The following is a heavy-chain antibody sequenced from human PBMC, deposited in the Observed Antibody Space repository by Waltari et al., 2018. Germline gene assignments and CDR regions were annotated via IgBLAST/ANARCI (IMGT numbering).Heavy chain of an antibody. CDR2: IYSGGSST. V-gene: IGHV3-23*03. CDR3: AKPLSLTGDDAFDI. J-gene: IGHJ3*02. CDR1: GFTFSSYS. D-gene: IGHD7-27*01. Sequence: EVQLLEYGGGLVQPGGSLRLSCSASGFTFSSYSMSWVRPAPRKGLEWVSVIYSGGSSTYYADSMKGRFTISRDNSKNTLYLQMNSLRAEDTAVYYCAKPLSLTGDDAFDIWGQGTMVTVSS.